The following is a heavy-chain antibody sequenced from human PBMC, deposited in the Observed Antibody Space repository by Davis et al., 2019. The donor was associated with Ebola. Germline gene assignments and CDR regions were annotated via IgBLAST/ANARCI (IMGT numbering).Heavy chain of an antibody. Sequence: AASVKVSCKASGYTFTSYGISWVRQAPGQGLEWMGWINPNSGGTNYAQKFQGWVTMTRDTSISTAYMELSRLRSDDTAVYYCARGGYCTGGVCYYFDYWGQGTLVTVSS. D-gene: IGHD2-8*02. J-gene: IGHJ4*02. CDR2: INPNSGGT. CDR1: GYTFTSYG. V-gene: IGHV1-2*04. CDR3: ARGGYCTGGVCYYFDY.